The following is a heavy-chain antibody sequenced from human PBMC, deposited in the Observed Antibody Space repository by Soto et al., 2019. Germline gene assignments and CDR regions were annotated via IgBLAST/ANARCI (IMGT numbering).Heavy chain of an antibody. J-gene: IGHJ6*02. D-gene: IGHD2-2*01. Sequence: PGGSLRLSCSASGFTFSSYAMSWVRQAPGKGLEWVSAISGSGGSTYYADSVKGRFTISRDNSKNTLYLQMNSLRAEDTAVYYCASLIVVVPAATSPSHGMDVWGQGTTVTVSS. CDR3: ASLIVVVPAATSPSHGMDV. V-gene: IGHV3-23*01. CDR2: ISGSGGST. CDR1: GFTFSSYA.